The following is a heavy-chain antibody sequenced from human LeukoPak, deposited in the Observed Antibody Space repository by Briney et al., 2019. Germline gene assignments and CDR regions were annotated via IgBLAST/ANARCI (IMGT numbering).Heavy chain of an antibody. D-gene: IGHD2-2*01. CDR3: AADCSSTSCFKTADY. CDR1: GGSISSYY. CDR2: IYTSGST. V-gene: IGHV4-4*07. Sequence: SETLSLXCTVSGGSISSYYWSWIRQPAGKGLESIGRIYTSGSTNYNPSLKSRVTMSVDTSKNQFSLKLSSVTAADTAVYYCAADCSSTSCFKTADYWGQGTLVTVSS. J-gene: IGHJ4*02.